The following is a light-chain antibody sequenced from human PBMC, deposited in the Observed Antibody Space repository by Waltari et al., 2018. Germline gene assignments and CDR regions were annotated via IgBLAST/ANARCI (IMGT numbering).Light chain of an antibody. CDR3: AAWDYNLNGVL. V-gene: IGLV1-44*01. J-gene: IGLJ3*02. CDR1: SSNVGNNP. CDR2: SNN. Sequence: QSAMTQPPSASGTPGQTVTISCFGGSSNVGNNPVNWYQQLPGTAPKVLIYSNNQRRSGVPDRFSGSKSGPTASLAIRGLQSEDEADYYCAAWDYNLNGVLYGGGTKLTVL.